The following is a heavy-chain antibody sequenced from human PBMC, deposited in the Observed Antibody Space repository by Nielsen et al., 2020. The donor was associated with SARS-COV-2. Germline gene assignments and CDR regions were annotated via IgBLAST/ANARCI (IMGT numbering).Heavy chain of an antibody. CDR3: ARFYGDGPFDY. V-gene: IGHV4-59*13. D-gene: IGHD4-17*01. Sequence: SETLSLTCSVSGDSISGYYWNWIRQPPGKGLEWIGYIYYPGIYRGITNYHPSLNSRVTISLDTSKNQFSLKLSSVTAADTAVYYCARFYGDGPFDYWGQGTLVTVPS. CDR1: GDSISGYY. J-gene: IGHJ4*02. CDR2: IYYPGIYRGIT.